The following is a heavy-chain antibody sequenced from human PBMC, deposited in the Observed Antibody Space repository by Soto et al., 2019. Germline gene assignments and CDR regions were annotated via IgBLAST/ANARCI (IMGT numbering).Heavy chain of an antibody. CDR1: GYTFTGYY. CDR3: ARASKQWLVALEY. CDR2: INPNSGGT. D-gene: IGHD6-19*01. Sequence: GAAVKVSCKASGYTFTGYYMHWVRQAPGQGLEWMGWINPNSGGTNYAQKFQGRVTMTRDTSISTAYMELSRLRSDDTAVYYCARASKQWLVALEYWGQGTLVTVSS. V-gene: IGHV1-2*02. J-gene: IGHJ4*02.